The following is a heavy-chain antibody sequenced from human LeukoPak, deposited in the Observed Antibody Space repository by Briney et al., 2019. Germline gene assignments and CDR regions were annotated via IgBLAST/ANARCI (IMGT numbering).Heavy chain of an antibody. D-gene: IGHD3-9*01. J-gene: IGHJ6*02. CDR3: TRDLMDYDVSTGLHHYYMDV. Sequence: GGSLRLSCAASGFTFNSYGMHWVRQAPGKGLEWVAVTWYDGSNKYYADSVKGRVTISRDNPKNTLYLQMNSLRAEDTAVYYCTRDLMDYDVSTGLHHYYMDVWGQGTTVTVSS. CDR2: TWYDGSNK. CDR1: GFTFNSYG. V-gene: IGHV3-33*01.